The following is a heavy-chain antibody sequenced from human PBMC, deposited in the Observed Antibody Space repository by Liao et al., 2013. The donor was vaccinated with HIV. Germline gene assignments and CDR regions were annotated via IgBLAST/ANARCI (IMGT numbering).Heavy chain of an antibody. Sequence: QVQLQQWGAGLLKPSETLSLTCALYGGSFSGHHWSWIRQPPGKGLEWIGEINHSGSTNYNPSLKSRVTISVDTSKNQFSLKLSSVTAADTAVYYCARSTGVAVAGRGSSFDYWGQGTLVTVSS. CDR2: INHSGST. CDR1: GGSFSGHH. D-gene: IGHD6-19*01. CDR3: ARSTGVAVAGRGSSFDY. V-gene: IGHV4-34*02. J-gene: IGHJ4*02.